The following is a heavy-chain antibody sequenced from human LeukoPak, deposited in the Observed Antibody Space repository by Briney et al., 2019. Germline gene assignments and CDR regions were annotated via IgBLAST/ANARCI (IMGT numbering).Heavy chain of an antibody. CDR3: EKDKYYDSSGFDY. CDR2: ISGDGGST. D-gene: IGHD3-22*01. Sequence: GGSLRLSCAASGFTFDNYAMHWVRQAPGKGLEWVSLISGDGGSTYYADSVKGRFTISRDNSKNSLYLQINSLITEDTALYYCEKDKYYDSSGFDYWGQGTLVTVSS. CDR1: GFTFDNYA. V-gene: IGHV3-43*02. J-gene: IGHJ4*02.